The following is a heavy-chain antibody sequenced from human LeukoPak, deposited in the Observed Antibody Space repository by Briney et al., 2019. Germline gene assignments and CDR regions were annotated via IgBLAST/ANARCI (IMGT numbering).Heavy chain of an antibody. J-gene: IGHJ3*02. V-gene: IGHV3-11*01. D-gene: IGHD3-10*01. Sequence: GGSLRLSCAASGFIFSDYYMGWIRQAPGRGLEWVSYITDNGIKIYYTDSVKGRFTMSRDNAKKSLYLQMNSLRAEDTAVYYCARCPMRFGELLYAFDIWGQGTMVTVSS. CDR1: GFIFSDYY. CDR2: ITDNGIKI. CDR3: ARCPMRFGELLYAFDI.